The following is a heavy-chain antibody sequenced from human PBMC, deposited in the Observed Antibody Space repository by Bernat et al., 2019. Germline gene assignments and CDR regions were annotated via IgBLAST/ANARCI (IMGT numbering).Heavy chain of an antibody. J-gene: IGHJ4*02. V-gene: IGHV3-7*03. CDR1: GFTFSTYT. CDR3: VKDTDY. CDR2: IKQDGTEI. Sequence: EVQLVESGGGLVKPGGSLRLSCAASGFTFSTYTMNWVRQAPGKGLEWVANIKQDGTEIYYVDAVKGRFTISRDNAKNSLYLQMNSLRAEDTAVYYCVKDTDYWGQGTLVTVSS.